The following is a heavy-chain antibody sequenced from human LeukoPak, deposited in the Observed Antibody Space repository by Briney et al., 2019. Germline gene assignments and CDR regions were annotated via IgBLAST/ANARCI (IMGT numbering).Heavy chain of an antibody. V-gene: IGHV1-69*13. D-gene: IGHD1-26*01. CDR3: ARDLNGSYYWFDP. Sequence: GASVKVSCKASGGTFSSYAISWVRQAPGQGLEWMGGIIPIFGTANYAQKFQGRVTITADESTSTAYMELSSLRSEDTAVYYCARDLNGSYYWFDPRGQGTLVTVSS. CDR2: IIPIFGTA. CDR1: GGTFSSYA. J-gene: IGHJ5*02.